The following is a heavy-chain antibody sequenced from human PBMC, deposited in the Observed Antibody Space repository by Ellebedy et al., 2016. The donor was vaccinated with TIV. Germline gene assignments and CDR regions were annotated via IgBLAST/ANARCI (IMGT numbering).Heavy chain of an antibody. Sequence: ASVKVSCKASGYTFTGYYMHWARQAPGQGLEWMGWINPNSGGTNYAQKFQGRVTMTRDTSISTAYMELSRLRSDDTAVYYCARGDYYDSRNLNYWGQGTLVTVSS. J-gene: IGHJ4*02. CDR3: ARGDYYDSRNLNY. CDR1: GYTFTGYY. CDR2: INPNSGGT. D-gene: IGHD3-22*01. V-gene: IGHV1-2*02.